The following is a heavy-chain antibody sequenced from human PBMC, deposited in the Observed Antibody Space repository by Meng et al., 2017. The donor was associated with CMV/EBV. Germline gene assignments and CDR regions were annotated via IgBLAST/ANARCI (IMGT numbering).Heavy chain of an antibody. V-gene: IGHV3-30-3*01. J-gene: IGHJ6*02. CDR2: ISYDGSNK. CDR3: ARDRLVRDTIFGVDYYGMDV. CDR1: GFTFSSYA. D-gene: IGHD3-3*01. Sequence: GESLKISCAASGFTFSSYAMHWVRQAPGKGLEWVAVISYDGSNKYYADSVKGRFTISRDNSKNTLYLQMNSLRAEDTAVYYCARDRLVRDTIFGVDYYGMDVWGQGTTVTVSS.